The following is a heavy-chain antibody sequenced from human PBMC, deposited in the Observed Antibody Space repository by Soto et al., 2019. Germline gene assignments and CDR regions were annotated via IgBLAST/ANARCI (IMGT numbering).Heavy chain of an antibody. CDR2: ISTNGGST. CDR3: VKGEYYYDSSGYYPFDY. D-gene: IGHD3-22*01. CDR1: GFTFSSYA. Sequence: PGGSLRLSCSASGFTFSSYAMHWVRQAPGKGLEYVSSISTNGGSTHYADSVKGRFTISRDNSKNTQYLKMSSLRDDDTAVYYCVKGEYYYDSSGYYPFDYWGQGTLVTVSS. V-gene: IGHV3-64D*06. J-gene: IGHJ4*02.